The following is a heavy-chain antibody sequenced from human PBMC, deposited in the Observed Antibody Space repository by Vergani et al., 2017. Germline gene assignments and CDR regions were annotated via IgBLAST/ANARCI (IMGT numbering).Heavy chain of an antibody. CDR1: GFTFDDYA. CDR2: ISGSGGST. Sequence: EVQLVESGGGLVQPGRSLRLSCAASGFTFDDYAMHWVRQAPGKGLEWVSAISGSGGSTYYADSVKGRFTISRDNSKNTLYLQMNSLRAEDTAVYYCAKTVYDSSGYYGDYWGQGTLVTVSS. V-gene: IGHV3-23*04. D-gene: IGHD3-22*01. CDR3: AKTVYDSSGYYGDY. J-gene: IGHJ4*02.